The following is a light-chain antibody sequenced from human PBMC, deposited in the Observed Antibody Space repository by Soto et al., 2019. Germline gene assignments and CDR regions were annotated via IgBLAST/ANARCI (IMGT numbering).Light chain of an antibody. Sequence: QSVLTQPPSVSGAPGQRVTVSCTGSSSNIGADYDVHWYQQLPGTAPQLLIYGNNNRPLGVPDRFSGSKSGTSASLAVTGLQAEDEADYYCQSYDSSLSGLVFGGGTKLTVL. CDR2: GNN. CDR1: SSNIGADYD. V-gene: IGLV1-40*01. J-gene: IGLJ2*01. CDR3: QSYDSSLSGLV.